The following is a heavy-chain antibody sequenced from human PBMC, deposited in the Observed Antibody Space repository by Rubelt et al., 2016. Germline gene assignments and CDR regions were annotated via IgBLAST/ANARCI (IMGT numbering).Heavy chain of an antibody. CDR1: GYTFTSYA. D-gene: IGHD6-19*01. CDR3: ARVIWGSGWSNNWFDP. J-gene: IGHJ5*02. CDR2: INAGNGNK. V-gene: IGHV1-3*01. Sequence: QVQLVQSGAEVKKPGASVKVSCKASGYTFTSYAMHWVRQAPGQRLEWMGWINAGNGNKKYSQKFQGRVTITRDTSASTVYMELSSLRSEDTAVYYCARVIWGSGWSNNWFDPWGQGTLVTVSS.